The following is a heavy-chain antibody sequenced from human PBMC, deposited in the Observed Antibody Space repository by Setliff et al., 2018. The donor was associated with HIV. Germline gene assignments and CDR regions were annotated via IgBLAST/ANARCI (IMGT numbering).Heavy chain of an antibody. J-gene: IGHJ4*02. CDR2: IDPDRGDT. Sequence: GASVKVSCKVSGYIFPDYYIQWVRQAPGKGLEWVGLIDPDRGDTVYAEKFQGRVTITADRSIDTAYMTLSSLTSDDTAMYFCAWGTQRPIDSWGQGTLVTVSS. V-gene: IGHV1-69-2*01. CDR1: GYIFPDYY. CDR3: AWGTQRPIDS. D-gene: IGHD3-16*01.